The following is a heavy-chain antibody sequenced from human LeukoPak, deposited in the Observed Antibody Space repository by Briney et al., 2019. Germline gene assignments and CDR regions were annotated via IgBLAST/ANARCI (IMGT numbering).Heavy chain of an antibody. D-gene: IGHD3-22*01. CDR3: AKGLYYYDSSGPTDY. V-gene: IGHV3-23*01. J-gene: IGHJ4*02. Sequence: GGSLRLSCAASGFTFSSYAMSWVRQAPGKGLEWVSAISGSGGSTYYADSVKGRFTIPRDNSKNTLYLQMNSLRAEDTAVYYCAKGLYYYDSSGPTDYWGQGTLVTVSS. CDR1: GFTFSSYA. CDR2: ISGSGGST.